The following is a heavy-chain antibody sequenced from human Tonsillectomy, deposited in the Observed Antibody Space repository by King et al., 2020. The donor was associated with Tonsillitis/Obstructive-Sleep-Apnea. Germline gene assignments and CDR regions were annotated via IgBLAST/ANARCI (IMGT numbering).Heavy chain of an antibody. Sequence: VQLQQWGAGLLKPSETLSLTCAVYGGSFSGYYWSWIRQPPGKGLEWIGEINHSGSTNYNPSLKIRVTISVDTSKNQFSLRLSSVTAADTAVYYCARGGSDATPQEFDCWGQGTLVTVSS. V-gene: IGHV4-34*01. CDR3: ARGGSDATPQEFDC. CDR2: INHSGST. J-gene: IGHJ4*02. CDR1: GGSFSGYY. D-gene: IGHD2-15*01.